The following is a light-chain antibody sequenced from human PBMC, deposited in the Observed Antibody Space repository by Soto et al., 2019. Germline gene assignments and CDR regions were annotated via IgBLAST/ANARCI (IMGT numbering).Light chain of an antibody. V-gene: IGKV1-33*01. Sequence: DIQMTQTPSSLSASVGDRVTITCQASQDINNCLNWYHQKPGKAPKLLIFDASSLYTGVPSRFSGSGSGTNFNLIISRLQPEDTAKYYCQHYDNLPITVGPGTKV. CDR2: DAS. CDR3: QHYDNLPIT. J-gene: IGKJ3*01. CDR1: QDINNC.